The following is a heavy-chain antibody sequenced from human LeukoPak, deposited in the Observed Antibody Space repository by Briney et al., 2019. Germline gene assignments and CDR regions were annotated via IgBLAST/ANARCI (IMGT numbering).Heavy chain of an antibody. D-gene: IGHD5-18*01. CDR1: GGSFSGYY. J-gene: IGHJ4*02. Sequence: ETLSLTCAVYGGSFSGYYWSWVRQAPGKGLEWVANIKQDGSEKYYVDSVKGRFTISRDNAKNSLYLQMNSLRAEDTAVYYCARDQRYSYGYYFDYWGQGTLVTVSS. V-gene: IGHV3-7*01. CDR2: IKQDGSEK. CDR3: ARDQRYSYGYYFDY.